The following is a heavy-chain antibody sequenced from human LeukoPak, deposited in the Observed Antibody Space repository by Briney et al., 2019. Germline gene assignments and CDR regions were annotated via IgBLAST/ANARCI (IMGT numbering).Heavy chain of an antibody. Sequence: ASVKVSCKASGYTFTSYDINWVRQATGQGLEWMGWMNPNSGNTGYAQKFQGRVTITRNTSVSTAYMELSSLRSEDTAVYYCASTRRPNMVRGIRWGQGTLVTVSS. D-gene: IGHD3-10*01. V-gene: IGHV1-8*03. CDR2: MNPNSGNT. CDR1: GYTFTSYD. CDR3: ASTRRPNMVRGIR. J-gene: IGHJ4*02.